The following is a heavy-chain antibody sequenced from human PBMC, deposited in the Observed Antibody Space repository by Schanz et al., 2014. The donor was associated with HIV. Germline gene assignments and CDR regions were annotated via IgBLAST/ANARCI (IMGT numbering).Heavy chain of an antibody. Sequence: QVQLVQSGAEVKKPGASVKVSCKASGYTFTRYDINWVRQATGQGLEWMGWMDPNSGNTGYAQKFQGRVTMTRNTSINTAYMELSSLRSEDTAVYYCARHLPGGLFSPLNFWGQGTLVTVSS. CDR1: GYTFTRYD. D-gene: IGHD3-16*01. CDR3: ARHLPGGLFSPLNF. V-gene: IGHV1-8*01. J-gene: IGHJ4*02. CDR2: MDPNSGNT.